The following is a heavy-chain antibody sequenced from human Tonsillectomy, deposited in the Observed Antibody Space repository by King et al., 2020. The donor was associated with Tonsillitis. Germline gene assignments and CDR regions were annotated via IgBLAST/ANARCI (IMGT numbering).Heavy chain of an antibody. CDR2: ISYDGTNK. D-gene: IGHD5-18*01. V-gene: IGHV3-30*04. J-gene: IGHJ6*02. Sequence: AIHWVRQAPGKGLEWVALISYDGTNKFYADSVNGRFTISRDNSKNTLLLQMNSLRAEDTAVYYCARTSSVTHYYYYYGMDVWGQGTTVRVSS. CDR1: A. CDR3: ARTSSVTHYYYYYGMDV.